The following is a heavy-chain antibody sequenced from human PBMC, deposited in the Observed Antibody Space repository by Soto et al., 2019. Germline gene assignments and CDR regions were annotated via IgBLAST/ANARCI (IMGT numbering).Heavy chain of an antibody. V-gene: IGHV1-69*06. CDR3: AREEVGQCLVTFAFDI. D-gene: IGHD6-19*01. J-gene: IGHJ3*02. Sequence: SVKVSCKASGGTFSSYAISWVRQAPGQGLEWMGGIIPIFGTANYAQKFQGRVTITADKSTSTAYMELSSLRSEDTAVYYCAREEVGQCLVTFAFDIWGQETMLTVSS. CDR1: GGTFSSYA. CDR2: IIPIFGTA.